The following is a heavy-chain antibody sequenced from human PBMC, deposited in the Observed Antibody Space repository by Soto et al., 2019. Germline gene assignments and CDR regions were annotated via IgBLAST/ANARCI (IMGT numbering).Heavy chain of an antibody. CDR2: ISYDGSNK. V-gene: IGHV3-30*18. CDR1: GFTFSSYG. Sequence: GGSLRFSCAASGFTFSSYGMHWVRQAPGKGLEWVAVISYDGSNKYYADSVKGRFTISRDNSKNTLYLQMNSLRAEDTAVYYCAKDDSLTYYYYYMDVWGKGTTVTVSS. J-gene: IGHJ6*03. CDR3: AKDDSLTYYYYYMDV. D-gene: IGHD3-9*01.